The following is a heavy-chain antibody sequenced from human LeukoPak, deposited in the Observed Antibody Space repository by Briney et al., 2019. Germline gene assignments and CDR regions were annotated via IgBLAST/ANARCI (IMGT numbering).Heavy chain of an antibody. Sequence: PGGSLRLSCAASGFTFSNYAMSWVRQAPGKGLEWVSAISGGAGHTYYADSVKGRSTISRDNSKNTLYLQLNSLRAEDTAVYYCAKDVGYSSSSQTNWFDPWGQGTLVTVSS. CDR3: AKDVGYSSSSQTNWFDP. CDR2: ISGGAGHT. D-gene: IGHD6-6*01. J-gene: IGHJ5*02. V-gene: IGHV3-23*01. CDR1: GFTFSNYA.